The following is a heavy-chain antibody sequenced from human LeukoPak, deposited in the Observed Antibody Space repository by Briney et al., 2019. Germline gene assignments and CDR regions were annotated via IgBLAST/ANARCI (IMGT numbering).Heavy chain of an antibody. J-gene: IGHJ4*02. CDR2: IYSGGST. Sequence: PGGSLRLSCAASGFTVSSNYMSWVRQAPGKGLEWISVIYSGGSTYYADSVKGRFTISRDNSKNTLYLQMNSLRAEDTAVYYCAGHGYSSGWYEGYFDHWGQGTLVTVSS. CDR1: GFTVSSNY. CDR3: AGHGYSSGWYEGYFDH. D-gene: IGHD6-19*01. V-gene: IGHV3-66*04.